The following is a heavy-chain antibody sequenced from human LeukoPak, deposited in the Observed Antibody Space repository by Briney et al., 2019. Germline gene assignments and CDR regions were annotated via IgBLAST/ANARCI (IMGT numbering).Heavy chain of an antibody. Sequence: PSETLSLTCTVSGGSINSNSYFWGWIRQPPGKGLEWIGYSYYSGSTYYNSSLKSRVTISVDTSKNQFSLKLSSVTAADTAVYYCARAYDSSGYYLLGYWGQGTLVTVSS. CDR3: ARAYDSSGYYLLGY. D-gene: IGHD3-22*01. CDR1: GGSINSNSYF. CDR2: SYYSGST. J-gene: IGHJ4*02. V-gene: IGHV4-30-4*01.